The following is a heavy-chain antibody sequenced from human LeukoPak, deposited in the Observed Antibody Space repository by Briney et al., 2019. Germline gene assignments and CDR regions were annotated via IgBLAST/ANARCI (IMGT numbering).Heavy chain of an antibody. Sequence: GGSLRLSCAASGFTFSNAWMSWVRQAPGKGLEWVGRIKSKTDGGTTDYAAAVKGRFTISRDDSKNTLYLQMDSLKTEDTAVYYCTTDGLGAFCWDIWGQGTMVTVSS. CDR2: IKSKTDGGTT. CDR1: GFTFSNAW. J-gene: IGHJ3*02. CDR3: TTDGLGAFCWDI. D-gene: IGHD3-16*01. V-gene: IGHV3-15*01.